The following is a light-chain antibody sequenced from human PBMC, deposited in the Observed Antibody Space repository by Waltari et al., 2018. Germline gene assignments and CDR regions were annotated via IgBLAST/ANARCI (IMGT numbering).Light chain of an antibody. J-gene: IGLJ3*02. V-gene: IGLV3-21*04. Sequence: SYVLTQPPSVSVAPGQTAILSCAGDNIGRKTVHRYQQKPGQAPVWGIYYESDRPSGIPERFSGSNSANMATLTIIRVEAGDEADYWCQVWDSSTDHVVFGGGTKLTVL. CDR2: YES. CDR3: QVWDSSTDHVV. CDR1: NIGRKT.